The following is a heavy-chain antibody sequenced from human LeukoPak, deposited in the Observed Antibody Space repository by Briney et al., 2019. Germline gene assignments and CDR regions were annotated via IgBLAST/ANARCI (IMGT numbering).Heavy chain of an antibody. V-gene: IGHV3-49*04. J-gene: IGHJ4*02. Sequence: GGSLRLSCTASGFTFGDYAMSWVRQAPGKGLERVGFIRSKAYGGTTEYAASVKGRFTISRDDSKSIAYLQMNSLKTEDTAVHYCTTLIVVVPAAIDYWGQGTLVTVSS. CDR2: IRSKAYGGTT. D-gene: IGHD2-2*01. CDR3: TTLIVVVPAAIDY. CDR1: GFTFGDYA.